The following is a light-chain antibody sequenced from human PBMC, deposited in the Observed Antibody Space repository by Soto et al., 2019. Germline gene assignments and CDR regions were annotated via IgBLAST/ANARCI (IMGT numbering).Light chain of an antibody. CDR3: QQYNSYTRNT. CDR1: QSISSW. J-gene: IGKJ4*01. Sequence: DIQMTQSPSTLSASVGDRVTITCRASQSISSWLAWYQQKPGKAPKLLIYDASSLESGVPSRFSGSGSGTEYTLTIRSLRPDYFATYYCQQYNSYTRNTFGGGTKVDIK. CDR2: DAS. V-gene: IGKV1-5*01.